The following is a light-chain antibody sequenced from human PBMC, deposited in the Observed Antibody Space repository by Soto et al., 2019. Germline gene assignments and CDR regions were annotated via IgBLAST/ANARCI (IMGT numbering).Light chain of an antibody. V-gene: IGKV3-15*01. J-gene: IGKJ1*01. Sequence: IVMTQSPATVSGSPGERVTLSCRASQSVSGNVAWYHQKPGQPPRLLVYGASTTATDIPARFFGSGSETDFTLTITRLQSEDFGIYYCQQFNSWPRTFDQGTKVEIK. CDR1: QSVSGN. CDR2: GAS. CDR3: QQFNSWPRT.